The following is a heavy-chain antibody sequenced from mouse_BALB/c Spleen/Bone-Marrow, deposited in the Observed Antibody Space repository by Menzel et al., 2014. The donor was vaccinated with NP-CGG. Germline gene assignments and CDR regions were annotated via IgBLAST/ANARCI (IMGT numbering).Heavy chain of an antibody. CDR3: ARYGNYPMDY. J-gene: IGHJ4*01. D-gene: IGHD2-1*01. CDR2: ISDGGSHT. Sequence: EVQVVESGGGLVKPGGSLKLSCAASGFTFSDYYMYWVRQTPEKRLEWAATISDGGSHTYYPDSVKGRFTISRDNAKNNLYLQMSSLKSEDTAMYYCARYGNYPMDYWGQGTSVTVSS. CDR1: GFTFSDYY. V-gene: IGHV5-4*02.